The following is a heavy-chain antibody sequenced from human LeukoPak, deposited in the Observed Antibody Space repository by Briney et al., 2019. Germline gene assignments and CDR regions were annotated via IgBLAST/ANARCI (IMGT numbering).Heavy chain of an antibody. Sequence: PGGSLRLSCAASGFTSSSYWMSWVRQAPGKGLEWVANIKQDGSEKYYVDSVKGRFTISRDNAKNSLYLQMNSLRAEDTAVYYCARVGFSGYDSWGQGTLVTVSS. V-gene: IGHV3-7*01. CDR1: GFTSSSYW. D-gene: IGHD5-12*01. J-gene: IGHJ5*02. CDR2: IKQDGSEK. CDR3: ARVGFSGYDS.